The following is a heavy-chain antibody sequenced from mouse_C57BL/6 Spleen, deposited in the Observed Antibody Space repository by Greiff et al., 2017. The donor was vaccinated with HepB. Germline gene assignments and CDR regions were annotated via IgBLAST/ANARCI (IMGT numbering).Heavy chain of an antibody. V-gene: IGHV1-64*01. CDR1: GYPFTSYW. Sequence: VQLQKPGAELVKPGASVKLSCKASGYPFTSYWMHWVKQRPGQGLEWIGMIHPNSGSTNYNEKFKSKATLDVDKSSSTAFMQLSSLTYEKSAVYYCARGGLRREFAYWGQGTLVTVSA. CDR3: ARGGLRREFAY. J-gene: IGHJ3*01. CDR2: IHPNSGST. D-gene: IGHD2-4*01.